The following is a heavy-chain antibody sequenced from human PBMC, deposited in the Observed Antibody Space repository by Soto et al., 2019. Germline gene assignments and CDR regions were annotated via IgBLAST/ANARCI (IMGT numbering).Heavy chain of an antibody. V-gene: IGHV1-69*13. J-gene: IGHJ6*02. CDR1: GGTFSSYA. Sequence: SVKVSCKASGGTFSSYAISWVRQAPGQGLEWMGGIIPIFGTANYAQKFQGRVTITADESTSTAYMELSSLRSEDTAVYYCASFRTSCSDPAYYYYYGMDVWGQGTTVTVSS. D-gene: IGHD2-2*01. CDR2: IIPIFGTA. CDR3: ASFRTSCSDPAYYYYYGMDV.